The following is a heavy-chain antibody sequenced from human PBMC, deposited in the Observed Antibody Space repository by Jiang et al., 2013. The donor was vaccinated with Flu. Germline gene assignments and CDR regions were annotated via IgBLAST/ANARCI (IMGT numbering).Heavy chain of an antibody. Sequence: KPTQTLTLTCSLSGFSLSTTGVGVGWIRQPPGKALECLALIYWDDDKRYSPSLKSRLTITKDTSNTQVVLVVTNMDPVDTATYYCAHRVRFLAVGGGWDGGAFDIWGQGT. CDR2: IYWDDDK. CDR3: AHRVRFLAVGGGWDGGAFDI. D-gene: IGHD3-3*01. V-gene: IGHV2-5*02. CDR1: GFSLSTTGVG. J-gene: IGHJ3*02.